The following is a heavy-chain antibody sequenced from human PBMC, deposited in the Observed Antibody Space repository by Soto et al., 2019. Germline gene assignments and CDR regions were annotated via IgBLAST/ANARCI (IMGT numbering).Heavy chain of an antibody. Sequence: QVQLVQSGAEVKKPGASVKVSCEASGYPFTAFDINWVRQAAGQGLEWMGWMNPSSGDSAFAQRFQDRITMTMTTAISTAYMELGRLTSDDTAVYYCVRQPGGFATPGDDYWGQGTLVTVSS. D-gene: IGHD2-15*01. CDR1: GYPFTAFD. J-gene: IGHJ4*02. CDR3: VRQPGGFATPGDDY. CDR2: MNPSSGDS. V-gene: IGHV1-8*01.